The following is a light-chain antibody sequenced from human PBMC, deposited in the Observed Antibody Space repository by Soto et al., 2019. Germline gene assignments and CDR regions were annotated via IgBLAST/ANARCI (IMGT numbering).Light chain of an antibody. CDR1: QSVSSN. J-gene: IGKJ1*01. CDR3: HQYDSWT. V-gene: IGKV3-20*01. Sequence: VLTQSPATLSVSPGERATLSCRASQSVSSNLAWYQQKPGQAPRLLIYGASSRATGIPDRFSGSGSGTDFTLTISRLEPEDFAVYYCHQYDSWTFGQGTKVDIK. CDR2: GAS.